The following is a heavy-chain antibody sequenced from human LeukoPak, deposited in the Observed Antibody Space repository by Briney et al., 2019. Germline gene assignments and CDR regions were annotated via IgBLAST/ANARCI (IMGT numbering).Heavy chain of an antibody. CDR3: ARRWGNIVGVTYEY. CDR1: GASISSTTYY. J-gene: IGHJ4*02. CDR2: IYYIGST. Sequence: PSETLSLTCTVSGASISSTTYYWGWIRQPPGKGLEWTGDIYYIGSTYYSPSLRSRVTMSVHTSENQFSLRLNSVTAVDTAVYYCARRWGNIVGVTYEYWGQGTLVTVSS. D-gene: IGHD3-16*01. V-gene: IGHV4-39*01.